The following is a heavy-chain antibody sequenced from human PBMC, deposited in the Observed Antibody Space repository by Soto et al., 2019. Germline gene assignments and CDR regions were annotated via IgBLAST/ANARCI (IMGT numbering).Heavy chain of an antibody. CDR1: GGSISSGGYY. J-gene: IGHJ6*02. D-gene: IGHD6-13*01. V-gene: IGHV4-31*11. CDR2: IYYSGST. CDR3: ARDLQYSRLFYGMDV. Sequence: SETLSLTCAVSGGSISSGGYYWSWIRQHPGKGLEWIGYIYYSGSTYYNPSLKSRVTISVDTSKNQFSLKLSSVTAADTAVYYCARDLQYSRLFYGMDVWGQGTTVTVSS.